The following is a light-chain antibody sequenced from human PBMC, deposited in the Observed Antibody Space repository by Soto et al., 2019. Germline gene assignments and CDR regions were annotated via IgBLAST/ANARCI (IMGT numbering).Light chain of an antibody. J-gene: IGKJ4*01. CDR2: AAS. CDR3: QQYGSSPLT. V-gene: IGKV3-20*01. Sequence: DIVLTQSPGTLSLSPGERAALSCRASQSVSSSYLAWYQQKPGQAPRLLIYAASIRATAIPDRFSGSGSGTDFTLTISRLEPEDFAVYFCQQYGSSPLTFGGGTKVEIK. CDR1: QSVSSSY.